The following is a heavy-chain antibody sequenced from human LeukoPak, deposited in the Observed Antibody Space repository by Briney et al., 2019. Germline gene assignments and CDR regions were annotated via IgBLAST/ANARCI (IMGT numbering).Heavy chain of an antibody. J-gene: IGHJ4*02. CDR1: GYTFTSYG. V-gene: IGHV1-18*01. Sequence: AASVKVSCKASGYTFTSYGISWVRQAPGQGLEWMGWISAYNGNTNYAQKLQGRVTMTTDTSTSTAYMELRSLRSDDTAVYYCARSQDVWGSYRYYFDYWGQGTLVTVSS. CDR2: ISAYNGNT. D-gene: IGHD3-16*02. CDR3: ARSQDVWGSYRYYFDY.